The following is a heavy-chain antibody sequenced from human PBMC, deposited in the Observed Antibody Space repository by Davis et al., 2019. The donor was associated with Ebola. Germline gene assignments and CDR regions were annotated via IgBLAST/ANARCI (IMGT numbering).Heavy chain of an antibody. D-gene: IGHD2-15*01. V-gene: IGHV3-73*01. CDR3: AKGELCSGGTCHHYYYYMDV. J-gene: IGHJ6*03. CDR2: IRSKANSYAT. Sequence: GESLKISCAASGFTFSGSAMHWVRQASGKGLEWVGRIRSKANSYATAYAASVKGRFTISRDNSKNTLYLQMNSLRAEDTAVYYCAKGELCSGGTCHHYYYYMDVWGKGTTVTVSS. CDR1: GFTFSGSA.